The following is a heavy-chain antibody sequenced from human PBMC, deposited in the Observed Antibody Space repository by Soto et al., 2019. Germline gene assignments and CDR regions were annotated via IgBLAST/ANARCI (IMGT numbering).Heavy chain of an antibody. D-gene: IGHD4-17*01. CDR2: ISSSSSII. V-gene: IGHV3-48*02. Sequence: EVQLVESGGGLVQPGGSLRLSCAASGFTFSSYSMNWVRQAPGKGLEWVSYISSSSSIIYYADAVKGRLTSSRDNPKNSLYLQMNSLRDEDTAVYYCARSDPHNGDYRLFYYWGQGTLVTVSS. CDR3: ARSDPHNGDYRLFYY. CDR1: GFTFSSYS. J-gene: IGHJ4*02.